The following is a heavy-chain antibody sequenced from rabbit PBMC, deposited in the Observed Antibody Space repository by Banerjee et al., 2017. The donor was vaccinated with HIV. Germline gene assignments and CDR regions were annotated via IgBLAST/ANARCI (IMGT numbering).Heavy chain of an antibody. V-gene: IGHV1S7*01. CDR1: GFDFSNYY. J-gene: IGHJ4*01. CDR3: ARDPAYASSSGYNVPFL. D-gene: IGHD1-1*01. Sequence: QLVESGGGLVQPGGSLKLSCKASGFDFSNYYMSWVRQAPGKGLEWIGYIDPIFGTTYYASWVNGRFTISSHNAQNTLYLQLNSLTAADTATYFCARDPAYASSSGYNVPFLWGPGTLVTVS. CDR2: IDPIFGTT.